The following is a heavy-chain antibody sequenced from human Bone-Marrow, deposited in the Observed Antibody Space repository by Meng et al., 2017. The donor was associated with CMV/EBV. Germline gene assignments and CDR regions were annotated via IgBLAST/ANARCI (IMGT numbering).Heavy chain of an antibody. V-gene: IGHV3-30*02. CDR1: GFTFSSYG. CDR2: IRYDGSNK. J-gene: IGHJ4*02. Sequence: GESLKISCEASGFTFSSYGMHWVRQAPGKGLEWVAFIRYDGSNKYYVDSVEGRFTISRDNSKNTMYLQMNSLRAEDTAVYNCAKDEWEWEPLKGPPFDYWGQGTGVTVSS. D-gene: IGHD1-26*01. CDR3: AKDEWEWEPLKGPPFDY.